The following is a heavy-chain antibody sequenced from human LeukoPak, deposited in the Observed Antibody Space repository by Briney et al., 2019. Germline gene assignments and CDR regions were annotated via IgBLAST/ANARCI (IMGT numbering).Heavy chain of an antibody. J-gene: IGHJ4*02. CDR1: GFTFSSYA. V-gene: IGHV3-23*01. D-gene: IGHD2-2*01. CDR3: ARAVRNSWYFDS. CDR2: ISGSGGNT. Sequence: PGGSLRLSCAASGFTFSSYAMSWVRQSPGKGLEWVSAISGSGGNTYYAGSVKGRFAISRDNSNNTLYLQMNSLRVEDTAVYYCARAVRNSWYFDSWGQGTLVTVSS.